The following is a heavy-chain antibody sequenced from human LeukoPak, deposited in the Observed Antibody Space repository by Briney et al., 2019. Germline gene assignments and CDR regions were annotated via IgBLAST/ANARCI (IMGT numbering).Heavy chain of an antibody. J-gene: IGHJ6*02. CDR1: GFTFSSCG. CDR3: ARAYSSSWYTLYYYYGMDV. V-gene: IGHV3-33*01. CDR2: IWYDGSNK. Sequence: PGGSLRLSCAASGFTFSSCGMHWVRQAPGKGLEWVAVIWYDGSNKYYADSVKGRFTISRDNSKNTLYLQMNSLRAEDTAVYYCARAYSSSWYTLYYYYGMDVWGQGTTVTVSS. D-gene: IGHD6-13*01.